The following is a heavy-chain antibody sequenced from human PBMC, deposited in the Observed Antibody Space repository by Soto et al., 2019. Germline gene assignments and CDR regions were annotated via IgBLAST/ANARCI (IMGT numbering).Heavy chain of an antibody. CDR1: GGTFSSYT. Sequence: QVQLVQSGAEVKKPGSSVKVSCKASGGTFSSYTISWVRQAPGQGLEWMGRIIPILGLANYAQKFQGRVTITADKSTSTAYMELSSLRSEDTAVYYCARGATAFGVVVYYFDYWGQGTLVTVSS. CDR3: ARGATAFGVVVYYFDY. J-gene: IGHJ4*02. V-gene: IGHV1-69*02. CDR2: IIPILGLA. D-gene: IGHD3-3*01.